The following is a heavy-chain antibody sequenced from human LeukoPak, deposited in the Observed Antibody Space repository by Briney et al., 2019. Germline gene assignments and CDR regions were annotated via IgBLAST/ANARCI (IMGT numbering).Heavy chain of an antibody. J-gene: IGHJ4*02. CDR1: GFTFSSYW. CDR3: ARDSYYYGSGSYFYYFDY. Sequence: GGSLRLSCAASGFTFSSYWMSWVRQAPGKGLEWVANIKQDGSEKYYVDSVKGRFTISRDNAKNSLYLQMNSLRAEDTAVYYCARDSYYYGSGSYFYYFDYWGQGTLVTVSS. V-gene: IGHV3-7*01. CDR2: IKQDGSEK. D-gene: IGHD3-10*01.